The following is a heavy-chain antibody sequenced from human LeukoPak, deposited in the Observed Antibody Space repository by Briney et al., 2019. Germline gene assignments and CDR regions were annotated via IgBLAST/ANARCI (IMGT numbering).Heavy chain of an antibody. J-gene: IGHJ4*02. Sequence: GGSLRLSRAASGFTFSSYAMHWVRQAPGKGLEWVAVISYDGSNKYYADSVKGRFTISRDNSKNTLYLQMNSLRAEDTAVYYCAKVRLRHEIDYWGQGTLVTVSS. CDR2: ISYDGSNK. CDR1: GFTFSSYA. CDR3: AKVRLRHEIDY. D-gene: IGHD3-16*01. V-gene: IGHV3-30*04.